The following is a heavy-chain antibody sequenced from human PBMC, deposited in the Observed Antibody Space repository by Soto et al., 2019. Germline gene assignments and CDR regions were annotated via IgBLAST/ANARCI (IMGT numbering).Heavy chain of an antibody. CDR3: ARVGKITMKVVAHDAFDI. V-gene: IGHV4-59*01. J-gene: IGHJ3*02. CDR2: IYYSGST. CDR1: GGSISSYY. D-gene: IGHD3-22*01. Sequence: PSETLSLTCTVSGGSISSYYWSWIRQPPGKGLEWIGYIYYSGSTNYNPSLKSRVTISVDTSKNQFSLKLSSVTAADTAVYYCARVGKITMKVVAHDAFDIWGQGTMVTVSS.